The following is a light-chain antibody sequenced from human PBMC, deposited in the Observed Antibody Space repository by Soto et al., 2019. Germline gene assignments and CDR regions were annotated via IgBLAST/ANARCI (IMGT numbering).Light chain of an antibody. V-gene: IGKV3-20*01. Sequence: EIVLKKSLGILSLSPGERATLSCRASQSVSNDFLAWYQQKPGQAPRLLIYGASTRATDVPDRFSGSGSGADFTLTISRLEPEDFAVYYCQQYGSSPPRTFGQGTKVDIK. CDR3: QQYGSSPPRT. CDR2: GAS. J-gene: IGKJ1*01. CDR1: QSVSNDF.